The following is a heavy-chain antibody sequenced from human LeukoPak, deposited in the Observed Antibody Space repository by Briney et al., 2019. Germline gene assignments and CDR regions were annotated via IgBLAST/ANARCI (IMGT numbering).Heavy chain of an antibody. CDR3: VRDVDCSGDTCYSWETGY. D-gene: IGHD2-15*01. V-gene: IGHV3-53*01. Sequence: GGSLRLSCAASGFTFDDYGMSWVRQAPGKGLEWVSVIYSGGSTYYADFVKGRFTISRDNFRNTLYLQMNNLRAEDTAVYYCVRDVDCSGDTCYSWETGYWGQGTLVTVSS. CDR1: GFTFDDYG. CDR2: IYSGGST. J-gene: IGHJ4*02.